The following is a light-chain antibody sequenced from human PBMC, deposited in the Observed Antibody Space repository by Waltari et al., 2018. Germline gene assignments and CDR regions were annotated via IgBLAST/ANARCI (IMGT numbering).Light chain of an antibody. J-gene: IGLJ2*01. V-gene: IGLV3-1*01. CDR2: QDN. CDR3: QAWDSNIVI. Sequence: SYELTQPPSVSVSPGQTATIPCSGNTLGDKFACCYQRRPDQSPLLVIYQDNKRPSGIPDRFSGSNSGNTATLTITGTQPIDEADYYCQAWDSNIVIFGGGTKLTVL. CDR1: TLGDKF.